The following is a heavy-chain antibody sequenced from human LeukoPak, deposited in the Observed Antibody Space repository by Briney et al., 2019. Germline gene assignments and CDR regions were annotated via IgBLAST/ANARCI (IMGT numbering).Heavy chain of an antibody. CDR1: GGSISSSSYY. CDR2: IYYSGST. D-gene: IGHD3-22*01. CDR3: ARGGYYYDSSGPGWFDP. Sequence: SETLSLTCTVSGGSISSSSYYWGWIRQPPGKGLEWTGSIYYSGSTYYNPSLKSRVTISVDTSKNQFSLKLSSVTAADTAVYYCARGGYYYDSSGPGWFDPWGQGTLVTVSS. J-gene: IGHJ5*02. V-gene: IGHV4-39*07.